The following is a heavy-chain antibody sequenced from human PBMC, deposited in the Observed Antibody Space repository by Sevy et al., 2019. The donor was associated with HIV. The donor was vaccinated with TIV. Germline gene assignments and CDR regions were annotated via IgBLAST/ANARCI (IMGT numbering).Heavy chain of an antibody. Sequence: GGPLRLSCAASGFTVSSNYMSWVRQAPGKGLEWVSVIYSGGSTYYADSVKGRFTISRDNSKNTLYLQMNSLRAEDTAVYYCARKDSSSWGYFDYWGQGTLVTVSS. CDR1: GFTVSSNY. V-gene: IGHV3-53*01. D-gene: IGHD6-6*01. CDR2: IYSGGST. CDR3: ARKDSSSWGYFDY. J-gene: IGHJ4*02.